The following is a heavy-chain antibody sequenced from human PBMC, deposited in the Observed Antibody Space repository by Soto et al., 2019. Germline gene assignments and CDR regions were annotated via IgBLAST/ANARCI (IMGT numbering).Heavy chain of an antibody. D-gene: IGHD3-3*01. Sequence: QVQLQESGPGLVKPSETLSLTCTVSGGSISSYYWSWIRQPPGKGLEWIGYIYYSGSTNYNPSLKSRVTISVEPSKNQITLKLSSVNAADTAVYYCARGPGFFDYWGQGTLVTVSS. J-gene: IGHJ4*02. CDR3: ARGPGFFDY. CDR2: IYYSGST. CDR1: GGSISSYY. V-gene: IGHV4-59*01.